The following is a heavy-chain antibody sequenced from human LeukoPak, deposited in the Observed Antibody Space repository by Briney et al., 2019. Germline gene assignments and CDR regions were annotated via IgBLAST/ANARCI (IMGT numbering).Heavy chain of an antibody. CDR1: GGSISSYY. V-gene: IGHV4-59*08. Sequence: PSETLSLTCIVSGGSISSYYWSWIRQPPGKGLEWIGYIYYSGSTNYNPSLKSRVTISVDTSKNQFSLKLSSVTAADTAVYYCARHMGLGYTYFYPYFDYWGQGTLVTVSS. CDR3: ARHMGLGYTYFYPYFDY. J-gene: IGHJ4*01. D-gene: IGHD1-1*01. CDR2: IYYSGST.